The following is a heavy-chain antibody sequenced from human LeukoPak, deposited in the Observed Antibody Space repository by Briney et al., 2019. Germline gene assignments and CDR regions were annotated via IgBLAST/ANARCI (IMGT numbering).Heavy chain of an antibody. CDR1: GGSVSSGGYY. V-gene: IGHV4-30-2*01. J-gene: IGHJ4*02. Sequence: SETLSLTCSVSGGSVSSGGYYWSWIRQPPGEGLEWIGWENYYNVSFRSRVTISVDRSKNQFSLKLISVTAADTAVYFCARETPERYRGSYFDYLGQGILVTVSS. CDR3: ARETPERYRGSYFDY. CDR2: WEN. D-gene: IGHD1-26*01.